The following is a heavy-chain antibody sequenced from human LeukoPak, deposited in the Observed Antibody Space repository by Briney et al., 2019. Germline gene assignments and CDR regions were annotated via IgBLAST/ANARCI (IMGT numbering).Heavy chain of an antibody. D-gene: IGHD4-17*01. CDR3: ARGSTVTKHYYYMDV. V-gene: IGHV1-2*02. J-gene: IGHJ6*03. CDR1: GYTFTSYY. CDR2: INPNSGGT. Sequence: GASVKVSCKASGYTFTSYYMHWVRQAPGQGLEWMGWINPNSGGTNYAQKFQGRATMTRDTSISTAYMELSSLRSEDTAVYYCARGSTVTKHYYYMDVWGKGTTVTVSS.